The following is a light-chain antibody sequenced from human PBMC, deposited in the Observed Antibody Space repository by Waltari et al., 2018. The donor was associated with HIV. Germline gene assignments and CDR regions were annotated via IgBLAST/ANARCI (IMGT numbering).Light chain of an antibody. CDR1: QSLQHSNGKTY. Sequence: DIVMTQTPLSLSVTPGQPASISCKSNQSLQHSNGKTYFYWYLQKAGKPTQLLIYEVSNRFSGVPDRVSGGRSGTDFTLKISRVEAEDVGVYYCLQSLQLPLTFGGGTKVEIK. CDR2: EVS. V-gene: IGKV2D-29*01. J-gene: IGKJ4*01. CDR3: LQSLQLPLT.